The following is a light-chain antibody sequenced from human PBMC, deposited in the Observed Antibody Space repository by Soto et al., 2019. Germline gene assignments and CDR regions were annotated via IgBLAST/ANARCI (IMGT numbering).Light chain of an antibody. J-gene: IGKJ5*01. V-gene: IGKV3-11*01. Sequence: VLTQSPATLSLSPGERATLSCRASLNVNSYLAWYQQKPGQAPRLLIYDASNRAAGIPARFSGSGSGTDFTLTISSLEPEDFAVYYCQQRASWVTFGQGTRLEIK. CDR2: DAS. CDR3: QQRASWVT. CDR1: LNVNSY.